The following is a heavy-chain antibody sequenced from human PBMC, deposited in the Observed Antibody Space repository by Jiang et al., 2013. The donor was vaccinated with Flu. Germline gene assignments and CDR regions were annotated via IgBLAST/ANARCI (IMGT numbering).Heavy chain of an antibody. CDR1: GGSISSSDYY. CDR2: IYYSGST. Sequence: GPGLVKPSETLSLTCTVSGGSISSSDYYWGWIRQPPGKGLEWIGSIYYSGSTYYNPSLKSRVTISVDTSKNQFSLKLSSVTAADTAVYYCARHGDHSRFDPWGQGTLVTVSS. D-gene: IGHD4-17*01. CDR3: ARHGDHSRFDP. V-gene: IGHV4-39*01. J-gene: IGHJ5*02.